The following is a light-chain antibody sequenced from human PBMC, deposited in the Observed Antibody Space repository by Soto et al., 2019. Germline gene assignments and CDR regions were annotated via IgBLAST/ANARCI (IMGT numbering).Light chain of an antibody. CDR3: LQYGSLSACGERQDILWT. J-gene: IGKJ1*01. Sequence: DIQMTQSPSTLSAPVGDRVTITCRASQSISDWLAGNHQKPWKAPKLLIYKASRLESGVPSRFSGSAYETVLNLTISSLQPDDCPTYYRLQYGSLSACGERQDILWTFGQGPRVE. V-gene: IGKV1-5*03. CDR2: KAS. CDR1: QSISDW.